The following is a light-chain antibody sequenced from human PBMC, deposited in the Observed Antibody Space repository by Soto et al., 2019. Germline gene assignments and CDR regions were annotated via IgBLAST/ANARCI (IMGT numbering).Light chain of an antibody. Sequence: NFMLTQPHSVSESPGKTVTISCTGSSGSIASNYVQWYQQRPSSAPTTVIYEDNQRPSGVPDRFSGSIDSSSNSASLTISGLETEDEADYYCQSYDSSNHVVFGGGTKVTVL. J-gene: IGLJ2*01. CDR2: EDN. V-gene: IGLV6-57*02. CDR1: SGSIASNY. CDR3: QSYDSSNHVV.